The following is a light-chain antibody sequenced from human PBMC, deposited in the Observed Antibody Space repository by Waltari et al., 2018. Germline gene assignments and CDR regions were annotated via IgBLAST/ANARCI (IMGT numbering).Light chain of an antibody. CDR3: CSYTSTSTFYA. CDR1: NSYVGTFNL. CDR2: EVP. J-gene: IGLJ1*01. Sequence: QSALTQPASVSGSPGQSVTISCTGTNSYVGTFNLVSRYQPHPGKAPKVIIYEVPKRPSGVSHRFSGSKSGNKASLTISGLQAEDEAHYYCCSYTSTSTFYAFGSGTKVTVL. V-gene: IGLV2-23*02.